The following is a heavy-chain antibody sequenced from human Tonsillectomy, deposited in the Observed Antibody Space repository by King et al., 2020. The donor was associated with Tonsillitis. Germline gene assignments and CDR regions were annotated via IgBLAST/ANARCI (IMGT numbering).Heavy chain of an antibody. CDR3: ASRGTFDWLLSDAFDI. CDR2: ISSSSSYT. CDR1: GFTFSDYY. D-gene: IGHD3-9*01. V-gene: IGHV3-11*05. J-gene: IGHJ3*02. Sequence: QLVQSGGGLVKPGGSLRLSCAASGFTFSDYYMSWIRQAPGKGLEWVSYISSSSSYTNYADSVKGRFTISRDNAKNSLYLQINSLRAEDTAVYYCASRGTFDWLLSDAFDIWGQGTMVTVSS.